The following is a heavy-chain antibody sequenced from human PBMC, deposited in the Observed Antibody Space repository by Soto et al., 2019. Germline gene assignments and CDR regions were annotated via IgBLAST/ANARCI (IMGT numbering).Heavy chain of an antibody. CDR1: GYTFTSYY. Sequence: ASVKVSCKASGYTFTSYYMHWVRQAPGQGLEWMGIINPSGGSTSYAQKFQGRVTMTRDTSTSTVYMELSSLRSEDTAVYYCARKATSTSYDSSGYYLIDPWGQGTLVTVSS. J-gene: IGHJ5*02. CDR2: INPSGGST. V-gene: IGHV1-46*01. CDR3: ARKATSTSYDSSGYYLIDP. D-gene: IGHD3-22*01.